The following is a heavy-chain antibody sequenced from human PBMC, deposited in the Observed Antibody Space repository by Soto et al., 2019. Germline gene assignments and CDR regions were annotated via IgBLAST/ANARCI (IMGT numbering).Heavy chain of an antibody. CDR2: IIPIFGTA. CDR1: GCTFTGYY. D-gene: IGHD3-10*01. Sequence: GASVKVSCKASGCTFTGYYMHWVLQAPGQGLEWMGWIIPIFGTANYAQKFQGRVTITADESTSTAYMELSSLRSEDTAVYYCARDRHGSGGNGMDVWGQGTTVTVSS. J-gene: IGHJ6*02. CDR3: ARDRHGSGGNGMDV. V-gene: IGHV1-69*13.